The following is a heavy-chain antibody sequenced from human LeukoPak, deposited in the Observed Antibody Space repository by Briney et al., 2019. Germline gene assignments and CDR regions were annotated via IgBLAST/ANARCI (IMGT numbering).Heavy chain of an antibody. CDR2: INEDGSTT. V-gene: IGHV3-74*01. D-gene: IGHD1-26*01. Sequence: GGSLRLSCAASGFTFSSNWMHWVRQAPGKGLVWVSRINEDGSTTNYADSVKGRFTISRDNAKNTLYLQMSSLRAEDTAVYYCVRDLGGRSGHWGQGTLVTVSS. CDR3: VRDLGGRSGH. CDR1: GFTFSSNW. J-gene: IGHJ4*02.